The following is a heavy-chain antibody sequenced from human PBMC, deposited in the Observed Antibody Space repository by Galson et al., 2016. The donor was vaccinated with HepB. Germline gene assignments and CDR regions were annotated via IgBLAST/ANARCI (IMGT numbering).Heavy chain of an antibody. Sequence: CAISGDSVSSNSAAWHWIRQSPSGGLEWLGRTYYRSTWYNDYTVSVKGRITINPDTSKNQFSLQLDSVTPEDTAVYYCARQYGTYFAYWGRGTLVTVSS. V-gene: IGHV6-1*01. CDR3: ARQYGTYFAY. CDR2: TYYRSTWYN. D-gene: IGHD4-17*01. CDR1: GDSVSSNSAA. J-gene: IGHJ4*02.